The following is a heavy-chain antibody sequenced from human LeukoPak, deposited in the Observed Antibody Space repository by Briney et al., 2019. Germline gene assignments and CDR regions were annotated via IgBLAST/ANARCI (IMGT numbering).Heavy chain of an antibody. J-gene: IGHJ4*02. V-gene: IGHV2-70*11. D-gene: IGHD3-22*01. CDR3: ARYYFDSSGYYRFDY. Sequence: SGPALVQPTQPLTLTCTFSGFSLSTSGMCVSWIRQPPGKALEWLARIDWDDDKYYSTSLKTRLTISKDTSKNQVVLTMTNMDPVDTATFYCARYYFDSSGYYRFDYWGQGTLVTVSS. CDR2: IDWDDDK. CDR1: GFSLSTSGMC.